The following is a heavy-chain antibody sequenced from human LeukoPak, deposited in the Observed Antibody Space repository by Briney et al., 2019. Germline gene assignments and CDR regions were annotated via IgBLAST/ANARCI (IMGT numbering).Heavy chain of an antibody. CDR3: ATDRGWRTSGYYLYYFEY. CDR1: GFVFRNYF. CDR2: IKNDGSVI. D-gene: IGHD3-3*01. V-gene: IGHV3-7*01. Sequence: GGSLRLSCAASGFVFRNYFMSWVRQAPGKGLEWVASIKNDGSVIYYVDSVRGRYTISRDNTKNSLYLQMSSLRAEDTAVYYCATDRGWRTSGYYLYYFEYWGQGTLVTFSS. J-gene: IGHJ4*02.